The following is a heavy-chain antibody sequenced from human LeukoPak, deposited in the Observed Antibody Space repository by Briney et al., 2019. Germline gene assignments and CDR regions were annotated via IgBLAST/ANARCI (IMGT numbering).Heavy chain of an antibody. J-gene: IGHJ4*02. CDR3: ASVSYGSGSYYQAAIDY. D-gene: IGHD3-10*01. Sequence: PSETLSLTCAVSGGSISSSNWWSWVRQPPGKGLEWIGEIYHSGSTNYNPSLKSRVTISVDKFKNQFSLKLSSVTAADTAVYYCASVSYGSGSYYQAAIDYWGQGTLVTVSS. CDR1: GGSISSSNW. CDR2: IYHSGST. V-gene: IGHV4-4*02.